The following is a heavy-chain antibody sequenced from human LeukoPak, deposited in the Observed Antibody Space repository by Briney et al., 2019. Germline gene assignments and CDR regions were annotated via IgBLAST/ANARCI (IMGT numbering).Heavy chain of an antibody. CDR2: IFRTGST. CDR1: GGSISSYY. J-gene: IGHJ5*01. D-gene: IGHD3-10*01. CDR3: ARRVGFYGSGSLNYFDP. Sequence: PSETLSLTCTVSGGSISSYYWGWIRQPPGKGLEWIGSIFRTGSTYYSTSLKSRVSISVDTSKNHIALKLTSVTPSDTAVYFCARRVGFYGSGSLNYFDPWGQGILVSVS. V-gene: IGHV4-39*02.